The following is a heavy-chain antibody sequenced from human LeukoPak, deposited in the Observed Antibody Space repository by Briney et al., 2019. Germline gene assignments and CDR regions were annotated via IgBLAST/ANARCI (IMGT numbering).Heavy chain of an antibody. J-gene: IGHJ3*02. CDR2: ISDSGDTT. Sequence: QPGGSLRLSCAASGFDFSDLAMGWVRQAPGKGLEWVSVISDSGDTTYYADSVKGRFTISRDNAKNTLYLQMNSLRAEDTAVYYCARAGDYGSGSCAFDMWGQGTMVTVSS. D-gene: IGHD3-10*01. V-gene: IGHV3-23*01. CDR1: GFDFSDLA. CDR3: ARAGDYGSGSCAFDM.